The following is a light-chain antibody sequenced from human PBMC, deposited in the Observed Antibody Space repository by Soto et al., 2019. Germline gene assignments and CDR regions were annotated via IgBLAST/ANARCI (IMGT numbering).Light chain of an antibody. CDR3: QQYKDWPPLT. J-gene: IGKJ4*01. Sequence: EILMTQSPLNLSVSPGEGATLSCRASQNINSNLAWYQQRPGQAPRVLIYGASSRASGIPDRFSGSGSGTDFTLTINRLEPDDFAVYYCQQYKDWPPLTVGGGTRVESK. CDR2: GAS. V-gene: IGKV3D-15*01. CDR1: QNINSN.